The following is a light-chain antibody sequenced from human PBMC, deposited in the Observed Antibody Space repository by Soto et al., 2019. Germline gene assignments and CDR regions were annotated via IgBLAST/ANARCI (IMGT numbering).Light chain of an antibody. CDR2: EVS. V-gene: IGLV2-14*01. CDR3: SSYTSSSTLV. Sequence: QSALTQPASVSGSPGQSITISCTGTSSDVGGYHYVSWYQQHPGKAPKHMIYEVSNRPSGVSNRFSGSKSGNTASLTISGLQAEDEVDYYCSSYTSSSTLVFGTGTKLTVL. CDR1: SSDVGGYHY. J-gene: IGLJ1*01.